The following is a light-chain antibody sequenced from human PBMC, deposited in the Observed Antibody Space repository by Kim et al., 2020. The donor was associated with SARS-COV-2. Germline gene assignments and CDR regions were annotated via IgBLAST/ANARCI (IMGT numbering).Light chain of an antibody. CDR3: QQSFDSAIT. J-gene: IGKJ4*01. CDR1: QPISNY. CDR2: GAS. V-gene: IGKV1-39*01. Sequence: ASVGDSVTLPCRASQPISNYLNLYQHKPGRAPKLLLSGASTFQGGVPPRFSGGGFGTDFTLTISSLQPEDFATFYCQQSFDSAITFGGGTKVDIK.